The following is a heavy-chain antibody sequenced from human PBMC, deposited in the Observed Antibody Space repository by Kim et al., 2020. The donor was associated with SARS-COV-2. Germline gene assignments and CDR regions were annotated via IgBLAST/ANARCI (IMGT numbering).Heavy chain of an antibody. Sequence: KYYADTLQCRLTTTRYNSKNTLYLQMNSLRAEDTAVYYCARAPHSSSFDYWGQGTLVTVSS. J-gene: IGHJ4*02. CDR2: K. D-gene: IGHD6-6*01. CDR3: ARAPHSSSFDY. V-gene: IGHV3-30*01.